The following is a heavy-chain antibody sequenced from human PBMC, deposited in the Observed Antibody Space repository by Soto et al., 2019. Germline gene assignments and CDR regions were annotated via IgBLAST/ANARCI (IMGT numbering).Heavy chain of an antibody. D-gene: IGHD5-12*01. CDR1: GYSFSQYY. V-gene: IGHV1-2*02. CDR3: ARESGGATATLDYYYFYMDV. J-gene: IGHJ6*03. Sequence: QVPLVQSGAEVEKPGASVTVSCKASGYSFSQYYLHWVRQAPGQGPEWMGWINPNSGATKYAQKFQGRVTMTRDTSVRTAFMELKWLQSDDTAVYYCARESGGATATLDYYYFYMDVWGRGTTVTVSS. CDR2: INPNSGAT.